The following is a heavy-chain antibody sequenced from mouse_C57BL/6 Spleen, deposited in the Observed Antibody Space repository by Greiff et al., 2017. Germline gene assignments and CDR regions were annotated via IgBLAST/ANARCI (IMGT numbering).Heavy chain of an antibody. V-gene: IGHV2-6-1*01. CDR1: GFSLTSFG. Sequence: QVQLKESGPGLVAPSQSLSITCTVSGFSLTSFGVHWVREPPGKGLEWLVVLWSDGSTTNNSALKSRLSISKDNSKSQVFLKMNSRQTDDTAMYYCARHGGYGSYAMDYWGQGTSVTVSS. CDR3: ARHGGYGSYAMDY. CDR2: LWSDGST. J-gene: IGHJ4*01. D-gene: IGHD1-1*02.